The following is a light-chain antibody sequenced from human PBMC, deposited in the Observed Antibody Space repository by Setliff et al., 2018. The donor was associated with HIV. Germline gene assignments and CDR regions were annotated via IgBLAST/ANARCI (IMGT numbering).Light chain of an antibody. J-gene: IGLJ2*01. Sequence: QSVLTQPASMSGSPGQSITISCTGSSDDVGGSNYVSWYQQHPGKAPKLMIYDVRNRPSGVSNRFSGSKSGNTASLTISGLQAEDEADYYCSSYSVSTTGVVFGGGTK. CDR2: DVR. V-gene: IGLV2-14*03. CDR1: SDDVGGSNY. CDR3: SSYSVSTTGVV.